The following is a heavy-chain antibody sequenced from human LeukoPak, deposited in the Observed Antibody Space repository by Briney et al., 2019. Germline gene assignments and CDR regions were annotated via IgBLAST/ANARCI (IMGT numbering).Heavy chain of an antibody. D-gene: IGHD1-26*01. CDR2: ISGKGDIT. Sequence: GGSLRLSCAASGFTYSNYAMTWVRQAQGKGLEWVSGISGKGDITYYADSVKGRFTISRDNSKNMLFLQMNSLRAEDTAVYYCAKDLLFSITYYGGVAYWGQETLVTVS. V-gene: IGHV3-23*01. J-gene: IGHJ4*02. CDR3: AKDLLFSITYYGGVAY. CDR1: GFTYSNYA.